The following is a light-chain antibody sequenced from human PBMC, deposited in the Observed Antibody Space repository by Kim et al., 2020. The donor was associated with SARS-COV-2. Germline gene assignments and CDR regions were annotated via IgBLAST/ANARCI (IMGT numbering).Light chain of an antibody. V-gene: IGKV3-15*01. Sequence: EIVMTQSPATLSVSPGERATLSCRASQSISSNLAWYQQKPGQAPRLLIYGASTRATVIPARFSGSGSGTEFTLTISSLQSEDFAVYYCQQYYNWHQTFGQGTKLEI. CDR1: QSISSN. CDR2: GAS. J-gene: IGKJ2*01. CDR3: QQYYNWHQT.